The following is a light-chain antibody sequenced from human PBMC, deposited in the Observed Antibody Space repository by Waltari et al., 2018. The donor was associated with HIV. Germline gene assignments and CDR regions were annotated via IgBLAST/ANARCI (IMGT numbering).Light chain of an antibody. CDR1: SGSVSTSYY. J-gene: IGLJ2*01. V-gene: IGLV8-61*01. CDR2: STN. Sequence: QTVVTQEPSFSVSPGGTVTLTCGLSSGSVSTSYYPRLYQQTPGQAPRTLIYSTNTRSSGVPDRFSGSILGNKAALTITGAQADDESDYYCVLYMGSGIGVFGGGTKLTVL. CDR3: VLYMGSGIGV.